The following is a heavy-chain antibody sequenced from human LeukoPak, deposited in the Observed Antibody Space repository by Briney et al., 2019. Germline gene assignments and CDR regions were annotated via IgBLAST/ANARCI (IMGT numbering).Heavy chain of an antibody. J-gene: IGHJ5*02. D-gene: IGHD6-13*01. Sequence: ASVKVSCKASGYTFTVYYMYWVRQAPGQGLEWRGWINPNSGGTNYAQKFQGRVTMTRDTSISTAYMELSRLRSDDTAVYYCARVAIAAAGTHWFDPWGQGTLVTVSS. CDR2: INPNSGGT. CDR1: GYTFTVYY. V-gene: IGHV1-2*02. CDR3: ARVAIAAAGTHWFDP.